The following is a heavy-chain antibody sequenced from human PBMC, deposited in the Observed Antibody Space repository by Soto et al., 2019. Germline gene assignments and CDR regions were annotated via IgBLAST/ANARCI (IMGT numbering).Heavy chain of an antibody. V-gene: IGHV4-59*08. CDR1: GGSINNYY. CDR2: VYYSGTT. CDR3: ARHTDDILTGNEALDI. Sequence: TSETLSLTCTVSGGSINNYYWSWIRQSPGKGLEWIGYVYYSGTTNYNPTLKSRITILVDTSENQFSLKLTSVTAADTAVYYCARHTDDILTGNEALDIWGQGTVVTV. D-gene: IGHD3-9*01. J-gene: IGHJ3*02.